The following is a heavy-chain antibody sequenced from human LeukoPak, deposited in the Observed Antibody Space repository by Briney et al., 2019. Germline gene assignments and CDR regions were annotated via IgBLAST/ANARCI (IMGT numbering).Heavy chain of an antibody. CDR1: GGSISSSNW. J-gene: IGHJ4*02. V-gene: IGHV4-4*02. Sequence: SETLSLTCAVSGGSISSSNWWSWVRQPPGKGLEWIGSIYYSGSTYYNPSLKSRVTISVDTSKNQFSLKLSSVTAADTAVYYCARDERPNSYYYDSSGTGFGYWGQGTLVTVSS. D-gene: IGHD3-22*01. CDR2: IYYSGST. CDR3: ARDERPNSYYYDSSGTGFGY.